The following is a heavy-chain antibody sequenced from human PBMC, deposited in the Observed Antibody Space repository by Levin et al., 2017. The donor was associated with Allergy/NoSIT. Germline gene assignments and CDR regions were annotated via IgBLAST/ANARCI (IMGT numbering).Heavy chain of an antibody. J-gene: IGHJ4*02. CDR1: GFTFSNYG. D-gene: IGHD1-1*01. V-gene: IGHV3-23*01. Sequence: GESLKISCAASGFTFSNYGLSWVRQAPGKGLEWVSSIGGSGDTTYYADSVKGRFTTSRDNPKNTLYLQMNSLRAEDTAVYYCAKDIRGWGARLEWGQGTLVTVSS. CDR2: IGGSGDTT. CDR3: AKDIRGWGARLE.